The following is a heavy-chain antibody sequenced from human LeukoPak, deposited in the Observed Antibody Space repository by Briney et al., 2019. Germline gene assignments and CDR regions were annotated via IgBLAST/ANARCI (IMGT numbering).Heavy chain of an antibody. CDR1: GFTVSSNS. Sequence: GGSLRLSCTVSGFTVSSNSMSWVRQAPGKGLEWVSFIYSDNTHYSDSVKGRFTISRDNSKNTLYLQMNSLRAEDTAVYYCAKVGVWGSYRSYYFDYWGQGTLVTVSS. V-gene: IGHV3-53*01. J-gene: IGHJ4*02. D-gene: IGHD3-16*02. CDR2: IYSDNT. CDR3: AKVGVWGSYRSYYFDY.